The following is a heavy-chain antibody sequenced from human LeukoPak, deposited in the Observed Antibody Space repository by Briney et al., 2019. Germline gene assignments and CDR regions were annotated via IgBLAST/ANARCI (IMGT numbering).Heavy chain of an antibody. Sequence: SVKVSCKSSGGTFSSYTISWLRQAHGPGNERMGRIIPILDIANYAQKFQGRVRIIADKSTSTDYMELSSLRSEDTAVYYCEREDFGVVIHNWFDPWGQGTLVTVSS. D-gene: IGHD3-3*01. CDR2: IIPILDIA. J-gene: IGHJ5*02. V-gene: IGHV1-69*04. CDR1: GGTFSSYT. CDR3: EREDFGVVIHNWFDP.